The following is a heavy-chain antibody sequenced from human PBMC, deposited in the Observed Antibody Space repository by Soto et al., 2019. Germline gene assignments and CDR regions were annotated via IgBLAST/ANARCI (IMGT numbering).Heavy chain of an antibody. J-gene: IGHJ6*02. D-gene: IGHD4-4*01. V-gene: IGHV1-18*01. Sequence: QVQLVQSGAEVKKPGASVKVSCKASGYTFTSYGISWVRQAPGQGLEWMGWISAYNGNTNYAQKLQGRVTMTTDTPTRTAYMELRSLRSDDTAVYYCARDGCGSDYSYYYGMDVWGQGTTVTVSS. CDR1: GYTFTSYG. CDR3: ARDGCGSDYSYYYGMDV. CDR2: ISAYNGNT.